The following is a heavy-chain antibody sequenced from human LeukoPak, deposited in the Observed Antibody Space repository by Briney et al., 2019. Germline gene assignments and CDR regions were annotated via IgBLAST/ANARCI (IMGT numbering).Heavy chain of an antibody. V-gene: IGHV3-15*01. Sequence: PGGSLRLSCAASGFTFSNAWMSWVRQAPGKGLEWVGRIKSKTDGGTTDYAAPVKGRFTISRDDSKNTLYLQMNSLKTEDTAVYYCTTEIQLWLSDERGKDYWGQGTLVTVSS. D-gene: IGHD5-18*01. J-gene: IGHJ4*02. CDR1: GFTFSNAW. CDR2: IKSKTDGGTT. CDR3: TTEIQLWLSDERGKDY.